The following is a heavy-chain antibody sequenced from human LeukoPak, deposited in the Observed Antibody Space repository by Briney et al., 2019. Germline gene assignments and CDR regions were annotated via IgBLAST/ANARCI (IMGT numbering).Heavy chain of an antibody. CDR2: IIPISGTA. Sequence: SVKVSCKASGYTFTSYYMHWVRQAPGQGLEWMGGIIPISGTANYAQKFQGRVTINADESTSTAYMELSSLRYEDTAVYYCARGRMAGTYVFDSWGQGTLVTVSS. J-gene: IGHJ4*02. CDR3: ARGRMAGTYVFDS. CDR1: GYTFTSYY. V-gene: IGHV1-69*13. D-gene: IGHD6-19*01.